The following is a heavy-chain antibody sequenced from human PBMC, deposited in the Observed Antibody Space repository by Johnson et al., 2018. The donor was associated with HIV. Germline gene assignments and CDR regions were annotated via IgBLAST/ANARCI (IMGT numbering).Heavy chain of an antibody. CDR1: GFTFSSYA. Sequence: QVQLVESGGGVVQPGRSLRLSCAASGFTFSSYAMYWVRQAPGKGLEWVAGILYDGSNKYHADSVKGRFTIARDNSKNSLYLQMNSLRAEDTALYYCAKGGMTTVTSGAFDFWGQGTMVTISS. D-gene: IGHD4-17*01. V-gene: IGHV3-30-3*01. J-gene: IGHJ3*01. CDR3: AKGGMTTVTSGAFDF. CDR2: ILYDGSNK.